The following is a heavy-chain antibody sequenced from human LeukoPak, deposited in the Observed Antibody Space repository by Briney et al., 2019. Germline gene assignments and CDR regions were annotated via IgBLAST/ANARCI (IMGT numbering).Heavy chain of an antibody. CDR3: ARERDGRFFDY. Sequence: PGGSLRLSCAVSGLIFRSYWMSWVRQAPGKGLEWVANINQDGSEKYLVDSVKGRFTISRDNAKNSLHLQMNTLRAEDTAVYYCARERDGRFFDYWGQGTLVTVSS. CDR2: INQDGSEK. D-gene: IGHD5-24*01. V-gene: IGHV3-7*01. J-gene: IGHJ4*02. CDR1: GLIFRSYW.